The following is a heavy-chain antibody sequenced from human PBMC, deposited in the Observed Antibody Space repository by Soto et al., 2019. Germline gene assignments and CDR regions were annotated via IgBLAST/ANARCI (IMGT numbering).Heavy chain of an antibody. J-gene: IGHJ4*02. D-gene: IGHD2-2*02. CDR2: ISWDGGST. CDR3: ASYPAADVVVVPDAIGFDY. V-gene: IGHV3-23*01. CDR1: GFTFSSYG. Sequence: SGGSLRLSCAASGFTFSSYGMHWVRQAPGKGLEWVSVISWDGGSTYYADSVKGRFTISRDNSKNTLYLQMNSLRAEDTAVYYCASYPAADVVVVPDAIGFDYWGQGTLVTVSS.